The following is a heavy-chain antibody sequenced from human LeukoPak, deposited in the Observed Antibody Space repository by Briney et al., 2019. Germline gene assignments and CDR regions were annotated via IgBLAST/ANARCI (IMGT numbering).Heavy chain of an antibody. D-gene: IGHD6-19*01. J-gene: IGHJ3*01. CDR3: AKDWQWKLLTGAFNV. V-gene: IGHV3-30*18. Sequence: GGSLRLSCTVSGFIFSAYGMHWVRQAPGKGLEWVTGISHDGRNIYYADIVKDRFTISRDNSRDTLHLQMNSLREEDTAVYYCAKDWQWKLLTGAFNVWGQGTMVTVSS. CDR1: GFIFSAYG. CDR2: ISHDGRNI.